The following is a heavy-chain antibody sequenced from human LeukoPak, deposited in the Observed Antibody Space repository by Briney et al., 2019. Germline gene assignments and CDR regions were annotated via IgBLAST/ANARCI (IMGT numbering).Heavy chain of an antibody. Sequence: SETLSLTCTVSGGSISSYYWSWIRQPPGKGLEWIGYIYYSGSTNYNPSLKSRVTISVDTSKNQFSLKLSSVTAADTAVYYRARDDYDFWSGLYYMDVWGKGTTVTVSS. J-gene: IGHJ6*03. V-gene: IGHV4-59*01. D-gene: IGHD3-3*01. CDR3: ARDDYDFWSGLYYMDV. CDR2: IYYSGST. CDR1: GGSISSYY.